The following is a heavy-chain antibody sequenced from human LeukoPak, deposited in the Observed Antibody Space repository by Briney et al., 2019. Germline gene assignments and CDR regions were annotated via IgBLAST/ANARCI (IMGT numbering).Heavy chain of an antibody. CDR3: AREYSSSLSYYYYMDV. V-gene: IGHV3-30*01. CDR1: GFTFSSYA. D-gene: IGHD6-6*01. Sequence: PGGSLRLSCAASGFTFSSYAMHWVRQAPGKGLEWVAVISYDGSNKYYADSVKGRFTISRDNSKNTLYLQMNSLRAEDTAVYYCAREYSSSLSYYYYMDVWGKGTTVTVSS. CDR2: ISYDGSNK. J-gene: IGHJ6*03.